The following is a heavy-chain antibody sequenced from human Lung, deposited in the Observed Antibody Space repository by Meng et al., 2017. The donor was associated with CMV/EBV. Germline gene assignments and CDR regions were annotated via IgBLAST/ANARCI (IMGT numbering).Heavy chain of an antibody. Sequence: GEXXKISCAASGFTFSSYWMSWVRQAPGKGLEWVANIKQDGSEKYYVDSVKGRFTISRDNAKNSLYLQINSLGAEDTAVYYCARGYTGGELAAAFDIWGPGTXVTVSS. CDR2: IKQDGSEK. J-gene: IGHJ3*02. D-gene: IGHD3-16*01. CDR3: ARGYTGGELAAAFDI. V-gene: IGHV3-7*04. CDR1: GFTFSSYW.